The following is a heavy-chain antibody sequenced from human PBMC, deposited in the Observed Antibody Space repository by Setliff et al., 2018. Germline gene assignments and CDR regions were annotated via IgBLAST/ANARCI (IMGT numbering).Heavy chain of an antibody. J-gene: IGHJ4*02. Sequence: KPSETLSLTCGVSGISISSGHYWGWIRQPPGKGLEWIGRIYVTESTKYNPSLKSRVTLSIDTSKNQFSLKLSSVTAADAALYYCAASRAYTGAVEEWFLPKTFDFWGRDPRSPSPQ. CDR1: GISISSGHY. V-gene: IGHV4-38-2*01. D-gene: IGHD3-10*01. CDR3: AASRAYTGAVEEWFLPKTFDF. CDR2: IYVTEST.